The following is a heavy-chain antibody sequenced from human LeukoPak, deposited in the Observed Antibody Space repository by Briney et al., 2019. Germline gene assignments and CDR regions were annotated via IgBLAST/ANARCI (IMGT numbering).Heavy chain of an antibody. J-gene: IGHJ5*02. CDR1: GGSISSYY. CDR3: ARHLMGSSWYGFDP. Sequence: RTSETLSLTCTVSGGSISSYYWDWILQPPGKGLEWIGYVSYTGTTNYNPSLNSRVTISVDSSKNQFSLELTSVTAADTAVYYCARHLMGSSWYGFDPWGQGTLVTVSS. V-gene: IGHV4-59*08. D-gene: IGHD6-13*01. CDR2: VSYTGTT.